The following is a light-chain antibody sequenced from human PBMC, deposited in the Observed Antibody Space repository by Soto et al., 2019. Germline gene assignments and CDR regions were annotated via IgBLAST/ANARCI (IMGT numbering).Light chain of an antibody. CDR3: HQSYSSWT. CDR2: AAS. J-gene: IGKJ1*01. CDR1: QSIWTH. Sequence: DIQMTQSPSSLSASVGDRVTITCRASQSIWTHLNWYQQKPGKAPNLLIYAASSLHSGVPSRFSGSGSGTDFTLTISSLQPEDFGTFFCHQSYSSWTLGQGTTVDTK. V-gene: IGKV1-39*01.